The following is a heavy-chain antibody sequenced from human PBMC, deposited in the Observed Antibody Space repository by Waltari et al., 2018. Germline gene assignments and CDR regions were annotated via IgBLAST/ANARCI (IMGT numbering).Heavy chain of an antibody. CDR2: IYYSGST. CDR3: ARPGARGWFDP. V-gene: IGHV4-59*01. D-gene: IGHD1-26*01. CDR1: GGSISSYY. Sequence: QVQLQESGPGLVKPSETLSLTCTVSGGSISSYYWSWIRQPPGKGLEWIGYIYYSGSTSYNPSLKSRVTISVDTSKNQFSLKLSSVTAADTAVYYCARPGARGWFDPWGQATLVTVSS. J-gene: IGHJ5*02.